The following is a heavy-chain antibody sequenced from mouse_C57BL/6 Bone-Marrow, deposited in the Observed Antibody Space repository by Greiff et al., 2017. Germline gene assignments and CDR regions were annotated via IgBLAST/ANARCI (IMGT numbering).Heavy chain of an antibody. CDR2: IGPNSGGT. CDR1: GYTFTSYW. Sequence: QVQLQQPGAELVKPGASVKLSCKASGYTFTSYWMHWVQQRPGRGLEWIGRIGPNSGGTKYNEKFKGKSTLTVDKPSSTAYMQLSSLTSEDSAVYCCARNYYGSSCPFDYWGQGTTLTVSS. J-gene: IGHJ2*01. CDR3: ARNYYGSSCPFDY. V-gene: IGHV1-72*01. D-gene: IGHD1-1*01.